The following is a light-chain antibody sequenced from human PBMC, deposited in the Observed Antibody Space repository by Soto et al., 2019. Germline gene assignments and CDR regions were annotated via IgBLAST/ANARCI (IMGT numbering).Light chain of an antibody. CDR3: QQYQSYSRT. CDR1: QSISSW. CDR2: DAS. Sequence: DIQMTQSPSTLSASLGDRVTITCLASQSISSWLAWYQQKPGKAPKLLIYDASILESGVPSRFSGSGSGTEFTLTISSPKPDDFATYYCQQYQSYSRTFGQGTKVDTK. V-gene: IGKV1-5*01. J-gene: IGKJ1*01.